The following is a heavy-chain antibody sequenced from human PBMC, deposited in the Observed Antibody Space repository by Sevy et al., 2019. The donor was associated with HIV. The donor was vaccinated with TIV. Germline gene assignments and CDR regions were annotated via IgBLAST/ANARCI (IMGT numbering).Heavy chain of an antibody. Sequence: SDTLSLTCTVSGGSISSYYWSWIRQPPGKGLEWIGYIYYSGSTNYNPSLKSRVTISVDTSKNQFSLKLSSVTAADTAVYYCARDFDPMHCSGGSCYGPQGWFDPWGQGTLVTVSS. D-gene: IGHD2-15*01. CDR1: GGSISSYY. V-gene: IGHV4-59*13. J-gene: IGHJ5*02. CDR2: IYYSGST. CDR3: ARDFDPMHCSGGSCYGPQGWFDP.